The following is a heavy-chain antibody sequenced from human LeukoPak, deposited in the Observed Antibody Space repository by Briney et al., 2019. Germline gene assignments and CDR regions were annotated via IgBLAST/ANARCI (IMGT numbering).Heavy chain of an antibody. D-gene: IGHD6-13*01. CDR3: ARDPISSNWPRGHWFDP. Sequence: ASVKVSCKASGYPFTSYYMNWVRQAPGQGLEWMGIINPNGGSTTYAQRFQGRVSMTRDTYTSTVYMELTSLRSDDTAVYYCARDPISSNWPRGHWFDPWGQGTLVTVSS. J-gene: IGHJ5*02. CDR2: INPNGGST. V-gene: IGHV1-46*01. CDR1: GYPFTSYY.